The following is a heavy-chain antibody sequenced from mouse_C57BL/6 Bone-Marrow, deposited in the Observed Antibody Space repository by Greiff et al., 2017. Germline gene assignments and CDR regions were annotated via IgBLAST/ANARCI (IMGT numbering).Heavy chain of an antibody. J-gene: IGHJ1*03. Sequence: QVQLQQSGPELVKPGASVKISCKASGYSFTSYYIHWVKQRPGQGLEWIGWLYPGSGNTTYNEKFKGKATLTADTSSSTAYMQLSSLTSEDSAVYYCARRGITTVVGGYFDVWGTGTTVTVSS. CDR3: ARRGITTVVGGYFDV. D-gene: IGHD1-1*01. CDR1: GYSFTSYY. CDR2: LYPGSGNT. V-gene: IGHV1-66*01.